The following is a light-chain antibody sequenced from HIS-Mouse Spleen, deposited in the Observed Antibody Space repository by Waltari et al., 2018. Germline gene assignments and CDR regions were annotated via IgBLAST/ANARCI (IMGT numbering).Light chain of an antibody. CDR3: YSTDSSGNHRV. J-gene: IGLJ2*01. CDR2: EDS. V-gene: IGLV3-10*01. Sequence: SYDLTQPPSVSVSPAQPARITCSVDALPKKYAYWYQQKSGQAPVLVIYEDSKRPSGIPERFSGSSSGTMATVTISGAQVEDEADYYCYSTDSSGNHRVFGGGTKLTVL. CDR1: ALPKKY.